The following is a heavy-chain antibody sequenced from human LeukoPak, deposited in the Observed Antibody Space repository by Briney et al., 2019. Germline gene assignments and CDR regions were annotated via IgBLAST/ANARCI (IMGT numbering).Heavy chain of an antibody. J-gene: IGHJ4*02. CDR1: GASVVGYD. V-gene: IGHV4-34*01. CDR2: INHSGST. CDR3: ARGGYDGSCNY. D-gene: IGHD5-12*01. Sequence: SETLSLTFAIEGASVVGYDCSCIRQPPGNWRERIGEINHSGSTNYNPSLTSRVTISVDRSKNQFSLQLSSVTAADPAVYYCARGGYDGSCNYWGQGTLVTVSS.